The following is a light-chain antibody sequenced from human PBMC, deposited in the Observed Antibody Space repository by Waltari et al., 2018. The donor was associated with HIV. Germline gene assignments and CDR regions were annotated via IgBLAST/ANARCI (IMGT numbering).Light chain of an antibody. J-gene: IGLJ1*01. CDR2: DVS. CDR1: SSDVGGFNY. V-gene: IGLV2-14*03. Sequence: QSALTQPASVSGSPGQSIAISCTGTSSDVGGFNYVSWYQQHPGKVPKLMIFDVSKRNSAVSHRFAGSKSGNGASLTISGRQAGDEAEYYCSSYTSSSIYVFGTGTKVTVL. CDR3: SSYTSSSIYV.